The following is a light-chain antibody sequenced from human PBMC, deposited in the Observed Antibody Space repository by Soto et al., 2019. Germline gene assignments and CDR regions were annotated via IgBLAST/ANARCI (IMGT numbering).Light chain of an antibody. CDR2: DVS. Sequence: QSALTQPASVSGSPGQSITISCTGTSSDVGGYNYVSWYQQHPGKAPKLMIYDVSNRPSGVSNRFSGSKSGNTASLTISGLQAEDEADYYCSSYTSIPCVFGGGTKLTVL. CDR1: SSDVGGYNY. V-gene: IGLV2-14*01. CDR3: SSYTSIPCV. J-gene: IGLJ2*01.